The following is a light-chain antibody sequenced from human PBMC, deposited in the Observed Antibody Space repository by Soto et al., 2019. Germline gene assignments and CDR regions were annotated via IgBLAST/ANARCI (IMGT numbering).Light chain of an antibody. J-gene: IGKJ3*01. CDR1: QGISSW. CDR2: AAS. CDR3: QQLFMYPPT. V-gene: IGKV1-12*01. Sequence: DIQMTQSPSSVSASVGDRVTMTCRASQGISSWLVWYQQKPGKAPKLLIYAASSLQSGVPSRFSGSGSGTDFTLTVSSLQPEDFATYYCQQLFMYPPTFGPGTKVDIK.